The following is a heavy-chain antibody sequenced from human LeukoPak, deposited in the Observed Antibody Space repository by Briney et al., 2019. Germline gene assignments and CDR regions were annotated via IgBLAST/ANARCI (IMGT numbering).Heavy chain of an antibody. CDR3: AKGPVGAYRYYFDY. V-gene: IGHV3-23*01. Sequence: PGGCLRLSCAASGFTFSSYAMSWVRQAPGKGLEWVSAISGSGGSTYYADSVKGRFTISRDNSKNTLYLQMNSLRAEDTAVYYCAKGPVGAYRYYFDYWGQGTLVTVSS. CDR2: ISGSGGST. J-gene: IGHJ4*02. CDR1: GFTFSSYA. D-gene: IGHD1-26*01.